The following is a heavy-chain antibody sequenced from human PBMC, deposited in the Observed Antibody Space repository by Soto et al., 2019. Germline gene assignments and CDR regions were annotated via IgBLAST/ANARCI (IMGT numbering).Heavy chain of an antibody. V-gene: IGHV1-46*01. D-gene: IGHD2-2*01. Sequence: GASVKVSCKASGYTFTSYYMPWVRQAPGQGLEWMGIINPSGGSTSYAQKFQGRVTITSDRSVSTTYMELSSLRSEDMVVYSCVRDNRRENQDIVLVPGAMAADDYWAQGTLVTVSS. CDR1: GYTFTSYY. CDR3: VRDNRRENQDIVLVPGAMAADDY. CDR2: INPSGGST. J-gene: IGHJ4*02.